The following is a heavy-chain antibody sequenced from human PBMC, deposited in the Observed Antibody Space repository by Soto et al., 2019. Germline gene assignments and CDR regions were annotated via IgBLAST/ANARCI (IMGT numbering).Heavy chain of an antibody. J-gene: IGHJ4*02. CDR1: GYTFTSYG. V-gene: IGHV1-18*01. CDR2: ISGYNGNT. CDR3: ARTGLKPRGLDY. Sequence: GASVKVSCKASGYTFTSYGINWVRQAPGQGLEWMGWISGYNGNTDYVQRLQDRDTMTTDTSTRTAYMELRNLRSDDSAVYYCARTGLKPRGLDYWGQGPLVTVSS.